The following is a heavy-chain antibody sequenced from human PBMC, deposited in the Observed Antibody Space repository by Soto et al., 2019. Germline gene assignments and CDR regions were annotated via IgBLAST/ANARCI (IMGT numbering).Heavy chain of an antibody. CDR3: ARGRYRTYYYDSTPPAGAFEI. CDR1: GYTFTSYY. V-gene: IGHV1-46*01. J-gene: IGHJ3*02. Sequence: GASVKVSCKASGYTFTSYYMHWVRQAPGQGLEWMGIINPSGGSTSYAQKFQGRVTMTRDTSTSTVYMELSSLRSEDTAVYYCARGRYRTYYYDSTPPAGAFEIWGQGTMVTVSS. D-gene: IGHD3-22*01. CDR2: INPSGGST.